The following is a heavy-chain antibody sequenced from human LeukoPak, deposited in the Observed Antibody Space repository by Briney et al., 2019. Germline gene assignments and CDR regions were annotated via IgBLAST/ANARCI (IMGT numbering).Heavy chain of an antibody. CDR2: IYYSGST. V-gene: IGHV4-61*08. CDR3: ARGGSGYDPFDY. J-gene: IGHJ4*02. CDR1: DGSISSGDYY. D-gene: IGHD5-12*01. Sequence: SETLSLTCTVSDGSISSGDYYWSWIRQPPGKGLEWIGYIYYSGSTNYNPSLKSRVTISVDTSKNQFSLKLSSVTAADTAVYYCARGGSGYDPFDYWGQGTLVTVSS.